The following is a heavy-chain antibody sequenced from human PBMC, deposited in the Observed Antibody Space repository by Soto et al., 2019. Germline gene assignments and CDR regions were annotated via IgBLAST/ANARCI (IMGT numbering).Heavy chain of an antibody. CDR2: IYYSGST. Sequence: TLSLTCTVSGGSISSGGYYWSWIRQHPGKGLEWIGYIYYSGSTYYNPSPKSRVTISVDTSKNQFSLKLSSVTAAATAVYYCARVERYDFWSGYYSYFDYWGQGTLVTVSS. J-gene: IGHJ4*02. CDR1: GGSISSGGYY. V-gene: IGHV4-31*03. CDR3: ARVERYDFWSGYYSYFDY. D-gene: IGHD3-3*01.